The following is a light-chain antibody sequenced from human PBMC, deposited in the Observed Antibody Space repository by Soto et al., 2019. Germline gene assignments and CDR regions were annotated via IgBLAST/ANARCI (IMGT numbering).Light chain of an antibody. Sequence: DIQMTQSPSSLSASVGDRVTITCQASQDIDNYLNWYQQKPGQAPKLLIYDASNLETGVPSRFSGRGSGTDFTFTISSLQPEDVATYYCQVYGKLPPYTFGQGTKLELK. CDR1: QDIDNY. CDR2: DAS. CDR3: QVYGKLPPYT. V-gene: IGKV1-33*01. J-gene: IGKJ2*01.